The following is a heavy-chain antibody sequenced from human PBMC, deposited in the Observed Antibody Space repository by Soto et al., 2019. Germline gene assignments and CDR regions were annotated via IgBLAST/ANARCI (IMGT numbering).Heavy chain of an antibody. CDR1: GYSFTSYW. Sequence: EVQLVQSGAEVKKPGESLKISCKGSGYSFTSYWIGCVRQMPGKGLEWMGNIYPGDSVTRYSPSFQGQVTISADKSISTAYLQWSSLKASDTAMYYCARLPRVGCGYYYGMDVWGQGTTVTVSS. J-gene: IGHJ6*02. CDR2: IYPGDSVT. V-gene: IGHV5-51*01. D-gene: IGHD1-26*01. CDR3: ARLPRVGCGYYYGMDV.